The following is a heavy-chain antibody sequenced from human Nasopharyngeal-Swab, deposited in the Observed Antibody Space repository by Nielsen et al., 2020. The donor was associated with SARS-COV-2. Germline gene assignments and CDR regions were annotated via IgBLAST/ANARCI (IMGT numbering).Heavy chain of an antibody. CDR2: IRSKAYGGTT. V-gene: IGHV3-49*03. J-gene: IGHJ4*02. Sequence: GGSLRLSCTASGFTFGDYAMSWFRQAPGKGLEWVGFIRSKAYGGTTEYAASVKGRFTISRDDSKSIAYLQMNSLKTEDTAVYYCTRSLMDYSSSWYDEGVDYWGQGTLVTVSS. CDR3: TRSLMDYSSSWYDEGVDY. D-gene: IGHD6-13*01. CDR1: GFTFGDYA.